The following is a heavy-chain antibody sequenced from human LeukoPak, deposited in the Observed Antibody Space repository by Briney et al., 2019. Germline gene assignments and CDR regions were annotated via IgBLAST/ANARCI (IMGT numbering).Heavy chain of an antibody. D-gene: IGHD3-10*01. V-gene: IGHV4-39*01. CDR3: ARGGHRHYYGSVRVWFDP. J-gene: IGHJ5*02. CDR1: GGSISSTSYY. Sequence: SETLSLTCTVSGGSISSTSYYWGWIRQPPGKGLEWIGTIYYSGSAYYNPSLKSRVTISVDTSKKQLSLKLSSVTAADTAVYYCARGGHRHYYGSVRVWFDPWGQGTLVTVSS. CDR2: IYYSGSA.